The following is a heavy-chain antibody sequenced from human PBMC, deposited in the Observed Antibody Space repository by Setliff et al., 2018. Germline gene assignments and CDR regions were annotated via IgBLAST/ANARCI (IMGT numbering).Heavy chain of an antibody. CDR2: ISYDGTIT. Sequence: GGSLRLSCAASGFLYSNNAFHWVRQTPGKGLEWVAVISYDGTITHYVDSVKGRFSISRDNSQNTLYLQMNSLSPEDTALYYCASSSGGNYEAYFDYWGQGTLVTVSS. V-gene: IGHV3-30*04. J-gene: IGHJ4*02. D-gene: IGHD2-15*01. CDR3: ASSSGGNYEAYFDY. CDR1: GFLYSNNA.